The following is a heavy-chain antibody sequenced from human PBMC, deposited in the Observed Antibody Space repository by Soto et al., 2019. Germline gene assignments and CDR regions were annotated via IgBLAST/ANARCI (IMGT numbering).Heavy chain of an antibody. V-gene: IGHV1-8*01. D-gene: IGHD2-2*01. J-gene: IGHJ5*02. CDR2: MNPNSGNT. CDR1: GYTFTSYD. Sequence: ASVKVSCKASGYTFTSYDINWVRQATGQGLEWMGWMNPNSGNTGYAQKFQGRVTMTRNTSISTAYMELSSLRSEDTAVYYCARGTVWGGYCSSTSCPFDPWGQGTLVTVSS. CDR3: ARGTVWGGYCSSTSCPFDP.